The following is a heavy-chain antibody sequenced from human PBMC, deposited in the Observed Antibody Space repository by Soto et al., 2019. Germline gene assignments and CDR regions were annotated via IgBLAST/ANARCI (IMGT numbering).Heavy chain of an antibody. CDR3: ARVGPAHYYDSSGYYSPLDY. D-gene: IGHD3-22*01. Sequence: QVQLVQSGAEVKKPGSSVKVSCKASGDTFSSYAINWVRQAPGQGLEWMGGIIPMFGTANYAQKFKGRGTITAGESTSTVYMELSSLRSEDTAVYYCARVGPAHYYDSSGYYSPLDYWGQGTLVTVSS. CDR1: GDTFSSYA. CDR2: IIPMFGTA. J-gene: IGHJ4*02. V-gene: IGHV1-69*01.